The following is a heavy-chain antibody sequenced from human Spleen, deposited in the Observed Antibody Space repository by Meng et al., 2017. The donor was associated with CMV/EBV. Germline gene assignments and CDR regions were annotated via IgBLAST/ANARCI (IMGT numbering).Heavy chain of an antibody. CDR2: IRHDGSSK. J-gene: IGHJ4*02. CDR3: AGSIDY. V-gene: IGHV3-30*02. Sequence: GGSLRLSCTASGFTFSHYLMHWVRQAPGKGLQWVAFIRHDGSSKYYADSVKGRFTVSRDNAKKSLYLQMNSLRAEDTAVYYCAGSIDYWGQGTLVTVSS. CDR1: GFTFSHYL.